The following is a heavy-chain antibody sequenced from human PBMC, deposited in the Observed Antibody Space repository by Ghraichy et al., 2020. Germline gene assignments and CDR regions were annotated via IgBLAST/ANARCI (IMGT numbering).Heavy chain of an antibody. CDR2: IYHSGST. CDR1: GGSISSGGYS. J-gene: IGHJ4*02. V-gene: IGHV4-30-2*01. CDR3: AREGPQTGYFDY. Sequence: SETLSLTCAVSGGSISSGGYSWSWIRQPPGKGLEWIGSIYHSGSTYYNPSLKSRVTISVDRSKNQFSLKLSSVTAADTAVYYCAREGPQTGYFDYWGQGTLVTVSS.